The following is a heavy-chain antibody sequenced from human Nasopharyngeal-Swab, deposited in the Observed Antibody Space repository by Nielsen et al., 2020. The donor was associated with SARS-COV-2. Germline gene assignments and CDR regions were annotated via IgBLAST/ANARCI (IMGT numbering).Heavy chain of an antibody. D-gene: IGHD4/OR15-4a*01. CDR1: GGSISSYY. Sequence: SETLSLTCSVSGGSISSYYWSWIRQPPGKGLEWIGFIYYSGSTNYNHSLESRVTISVDTSKNQFSLKLSSVTAADTAVYYCPYGANRYQFDYWGQGTLVTVSS. J-gene: IGHJ4*02. V-gene: IGHV4-59*03. CDR2: IYYSGST. CDR3: PYGANRYQFDY.